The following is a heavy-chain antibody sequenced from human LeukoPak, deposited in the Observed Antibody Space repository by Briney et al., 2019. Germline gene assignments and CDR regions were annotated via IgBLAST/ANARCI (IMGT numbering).Heavy chain of an antibody. V-gene: IGHV1-69*05. D-gene: IGHD1-7*01. CDR2: IIPIFGTA. CDR3: ARDLNYRGLHYYYYMDV. J-gene: IGHJ6*03. Sequence: ASVKVSCKASGGTFSSYAISWVRQAPGQGLEWMGRIIPIFGTANYAQKFQGRVTITTDEAPGTAYMELSSLRPEAKAVYYCARDLNYRGLHYYYYMDVWGKGTTVTVSS. CDR1: GGTFSSYA.